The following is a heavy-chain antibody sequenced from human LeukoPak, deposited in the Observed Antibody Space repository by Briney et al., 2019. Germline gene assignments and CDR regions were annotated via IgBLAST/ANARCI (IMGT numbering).Heavy chain of an antibody. D-gene: IGHD2-2*03. CDR3: AKDLGIVVVPAAIAGFDY. CDR1: GFTFSTYG. V-gene: IGHV3-30*18. CDR2: ISYDGTNK. Sequence: GGALRLSCAASGFTFSTYGMHWVRQAPAKGLDWVAVISYDGTNKYYADSVKGRFTISRDNSKNTLYLQMISLRAEDTAVYYCAKDLGIVVVPAAIAGFDYWGQGTLVTVSS. J-gene: IGHJ4*02.